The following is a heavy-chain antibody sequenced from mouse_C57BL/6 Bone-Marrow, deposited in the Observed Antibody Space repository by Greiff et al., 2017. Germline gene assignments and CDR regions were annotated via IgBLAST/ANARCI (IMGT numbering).Heavy chain of an antibody. D-gene: IGHD2-2*01. V-gene: IGHV12-3*01. CDR3: ARDSYGYGFAY. Sequence: VQLVESGPGLVKPSQSLFLTCSITGFPITSGYYWIWIRQSPGKPLEWMGYITHSGETFYNPSLQSPISITRETSKNQFFLQLNSVTTEDTAMYYCARDSYGYGFAYWGQGTLVTVSA. CDR1: GFPITSGYY. J-gene: IGHJ3*01. CDR2: ITHSGET.